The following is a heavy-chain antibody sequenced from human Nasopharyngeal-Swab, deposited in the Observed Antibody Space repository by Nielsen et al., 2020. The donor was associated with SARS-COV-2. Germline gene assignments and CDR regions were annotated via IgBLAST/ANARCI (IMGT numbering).Heavy chain of an antibody. D-gene: IGHD2-2*01. J-gene: IGHJ4*02. Sequence: SETLSLTCTVSGGSISSYYWSWIRQPPGKGLEWIGYIYYSGSTNYNPSLKSRVTISVDTSKNQFSLKLSSVTAADTAVYYCARVGYCSSTSCYAAYYFDYWGQGILVTVSS. V-gene: IGHV4-59*01. CDR1: GGSISSYY. CDR2: IYYSGST. CDR3: ARVGYCSSTSCYAAYYFDY.